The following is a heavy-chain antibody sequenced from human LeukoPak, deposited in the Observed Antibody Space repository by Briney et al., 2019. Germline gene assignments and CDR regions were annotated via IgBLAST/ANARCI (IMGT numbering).Heavy chain of an antibody. CDR2: INSGGSDI. V-gene: IGHV3-21*06. J-gene: IGHJ4*02. CDR3: ARGHYDILTGNYKWTPDY. Sequence: GGSLRLSCAASGFTFSSYKMNWVRQAPGRGLERVSSINSGGSDIYYADSVKGRFTVSRDNAKNSLYLQMNSLRAEDTALYYCARGHYDILTGNYKWTPDYWGQGTLVTVSS. D-gene: IGHD3-9*01. CDR1: GFTFSSYK.